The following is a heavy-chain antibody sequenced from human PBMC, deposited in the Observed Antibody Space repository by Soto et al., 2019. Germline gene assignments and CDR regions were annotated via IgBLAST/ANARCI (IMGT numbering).Heavy chain of an antibody. CDR2: INPNSGGT. CDR1: GYTFTGYY. J-gene: IGHJ6*02. V-gene: IGHV1-2*04. CDR3: AYSSSPPGSYGMDV. Sequence: GASVKVSCKASGYTFTGYYMHWVRQAPGLGLEWMGWINPNSGGTNYAQKFQGWVTMTRDTSISTAYMELSRLRSDDTAVYYCAYSSSPPGSYGMDVWGQGTTVTVSS. D-gene: IGHD6-6*01.